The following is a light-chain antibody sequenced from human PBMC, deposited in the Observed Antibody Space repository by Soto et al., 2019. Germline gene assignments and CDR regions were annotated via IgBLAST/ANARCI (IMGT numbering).Light chain of an antibody. J-gene: IGKJ4*01. CDR2: GAS. Sequence: EILMTQSPATLSVSPGDRATLSCRASQSVSSDLAWYQQKPGQAPRLLIFGASTRATDIPARFSGSGSGTDFTLTISSLQSEDFAVYYCQQYSNWPPVLTFGGGTKVEIK. V-gene: IGKV3-15*01. CDR3: QQYSNWPPVLT. CDR1: QSVSSD.